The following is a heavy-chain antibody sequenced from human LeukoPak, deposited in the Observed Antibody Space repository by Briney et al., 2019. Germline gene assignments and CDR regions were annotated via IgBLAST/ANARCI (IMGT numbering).Heavy chain of an antibody. CDR2: INSDGSST. V-gene: IGHV3-74*01. CDR1: GFTFSSYW. Sequence: GGSLGLSCAASGFTFSSYWMHWVRQAPGKGLVWVSRINSDGSSTSYADSVKGRFTISRDNAKNTLYLQMNSLRAEDTAVYYCARGPYSSGWLSIDYWGQGTLVTVSS. D-gene: IGHD6-19*01. J-gene: IGHJ4*02. CDR3: ARGPYSSGWLSIDY.